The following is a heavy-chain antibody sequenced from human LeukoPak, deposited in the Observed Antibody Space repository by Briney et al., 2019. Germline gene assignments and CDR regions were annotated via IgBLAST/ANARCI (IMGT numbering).Heavy chain of an antibody. D-gene: IGHD3-16*01. CDR1: GLTFSSYW. J-gene: IGHJ4*02. CDR2: INSDGSRA. V-gene: IGHV3-74*01. CDR3: AKDNFGAFDY. Sequence: GGSLRLSCTASGLTFSSYWMHWVRQAPGKGLVWLSCINSDGSRANYADSVKGRFTISRDNVRNTLFLQLNGLRVEDMAVYYCAKDNFGAFDYWGQGALVTVSS.